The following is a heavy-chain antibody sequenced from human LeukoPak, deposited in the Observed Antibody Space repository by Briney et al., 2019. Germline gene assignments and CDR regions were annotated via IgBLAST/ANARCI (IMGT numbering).Heavy chain of an antibody. V-gene: IGHV3-23*01. CDR2: ISGSGGST. CDR3: AKEPPHIYGGNSGFDY. D-gene: IGHD4-23*01. CDR1: GFTFSSYA. J-gene: IGHJ4*02. Sequence: GGSLRLSCAASGFTFSSYAMSGVRQAPGQGLEWVSAISGSGGSTYYADSVKGRFTISRDNSKNTLYLQMNSLRAEDTAVYYCAKEPPHIYGGNSGFDYWGQGTLVTVSS.